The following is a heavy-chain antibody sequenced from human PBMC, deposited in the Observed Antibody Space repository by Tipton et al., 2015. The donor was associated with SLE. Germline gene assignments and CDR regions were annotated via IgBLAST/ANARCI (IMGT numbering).Heavy chain of an antibody. J-gene: IGHJ4*02. V-gene: IGHV4-4*02. D-gene: IGHD2-8*01. CDR1: GGSIRSSNW. CDR2: IHHSGST. CDR3: VRGYCSDGVCYGLGFFDY. Sequence: TLSLTCAVSGGSIRSSNWWSWVRQPPGKGLEWIGEIHHSGSTNSNPSLKSRVTISVDKSKNQFSLKLSSVTAADTAVYYCVRGYCSDGVCYGLGFFDYWGQGNLVTVSS.